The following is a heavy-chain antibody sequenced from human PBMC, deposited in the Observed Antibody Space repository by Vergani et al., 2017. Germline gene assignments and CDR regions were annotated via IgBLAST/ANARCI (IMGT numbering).Heavy chain of an antibody. D-gene: IGHD3-22*01. V-gene: IGHV1-69*06. J-gene: IGHJ5*02. Sequence: QVQLVQSGAEVKKPGSSVKVSCKASGGTFSSYAISWVRQAPGQGLEWMGGIIPIFGTVNYAQKFQGRVTITADKSTSTAYMELSSLRSEDTAVYYCARVREYYYDSSGDNWFDPWGQGTLVTVSS. CDR3: ARVREYYYDSSGDNWFDP. CDR2: IIPIFGTV. CDR1: GGTFSSYA.